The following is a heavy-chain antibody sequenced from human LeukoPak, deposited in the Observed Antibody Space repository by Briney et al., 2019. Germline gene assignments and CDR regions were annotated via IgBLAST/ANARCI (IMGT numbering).Heavy chain of an antibody. CDR3: ARDRGRYKAFDY. J-gene: IGHJ4*02. Sequence: AGGSLRLSCAASRFTFSSYTMHWVRQAPGMGLEWVAFISYDGSKKYHADSVKGRITISRDNSKNTLYLQMNSLRAEDTAVYYCARDRGRYKAFDYWGQGTLVTVSS. CDR2: ISYDGSKK. V-gene: IGHV3-30*04. CDR1: RFTFSSYT. D-gene: IGHD1-14*01.